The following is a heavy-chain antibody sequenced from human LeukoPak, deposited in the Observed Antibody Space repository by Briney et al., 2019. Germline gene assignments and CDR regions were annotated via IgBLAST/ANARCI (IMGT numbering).Heavy chain of an antibody. CDR1: GYTFTGYY. CDR2: INPNSGGT. J-gene: IGHJ5*02. Sequence: GASVKVSCKASGYTFTGYYMRWVRQAPGQGPEWMGWINPNSGGTNYAQKFQGRVTMTRDTSLSPVYMELSRLRSDDTAVYYCATQATSGWHFSWGQGTLVTVSS. V-gene: IGHV1-2*02. D-gene: IGHD6-19*01. CDR3: ATQATSGWHFS.